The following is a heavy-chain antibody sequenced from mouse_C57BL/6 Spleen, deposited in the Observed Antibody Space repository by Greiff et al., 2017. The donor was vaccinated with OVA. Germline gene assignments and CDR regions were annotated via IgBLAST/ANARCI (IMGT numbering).Heavy chain of an antibody. CDR2: INYDGSST. CDR3: ARGNLYFDV. Sequence: EVQLQESEGGLVQPGSSMKLSCTASGFTFSDYYMAWVSQVPEKGLEWVANINYDGSSTYYLDYLKSRFIISRDNAKNILYLQMSSLKSEDTATYYCARGNLYFDVWGTGTTVTVSS. CDR1: GFTFSDYY. J-gene: IGHJ1*03. V-gene: IGHV5-16*01.